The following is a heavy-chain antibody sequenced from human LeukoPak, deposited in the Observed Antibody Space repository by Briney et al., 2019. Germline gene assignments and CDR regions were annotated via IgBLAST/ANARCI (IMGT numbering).Heavy chain of an antibody. J-gene: IGHJ6*03. CDR3: ARKYCSSTSCYFTNMDV. V-gene: IGHV3-53*01. CDR2: IYSGGST. D-gene: IGHD2-2*01. CDR1: GFTVSSNY. Sequence: PGGSLRLSCAASGFTVSSNYMSWVRQAPGKGLEWVSVIYSGGSTYYADSVKGRFTISRDNSKNTLYLQMNSLRAEDTAVYYCARKYCSSTSCYFTNMDVWGKGTTVTVSS.